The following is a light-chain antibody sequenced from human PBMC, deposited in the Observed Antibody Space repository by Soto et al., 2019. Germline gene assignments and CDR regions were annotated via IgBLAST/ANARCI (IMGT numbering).Light chain of an antibody. Sequence: QSVLTQPASVSGSPGHSIAISCTGTSSDVGGYSYVSWYQQQPGKAPKLVISDVSNRPSGVSGRFSGSKSGNTASLTISGLQTEDEADYYCASYTTSSTYVFGTGTKVTVL. CDR1: SSDVGGYSY. CDR2: DVS. J-gene: IGLJ1*01. V-gene: IGLV2-14*01. CDR3: ASYTTSSTYV.